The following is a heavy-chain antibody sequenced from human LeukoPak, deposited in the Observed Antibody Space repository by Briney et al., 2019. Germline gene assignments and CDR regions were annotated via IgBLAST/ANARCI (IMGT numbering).Heavy chain of an antibody. CDR3: ARDRARLYYFDY. D-gene: IGHD3-16*01. J-gene: IGHJ4*02. CDR2: INPSGGST. V-gene: IGHV1-46*01. CDR1: GYTFTSYY. Sequence: ASVKVSCKASGYTFTSYYMHWVPQTPGQGLEWVGIINPSGGSTSYAQKSQGRVTMTRATSTSTVYRERSSLRSEETAVYYCARDRARLYYFDYWGQGTLVTVAS.